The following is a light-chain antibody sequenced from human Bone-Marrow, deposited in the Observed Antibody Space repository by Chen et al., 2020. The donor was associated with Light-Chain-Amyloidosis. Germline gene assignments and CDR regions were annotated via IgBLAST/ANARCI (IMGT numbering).Light chain of an antibody. CDR3: LQYGTSPPRT. Sequence: EIVLTQSHGTLSLSPGERATLSCRASQSISSSHLSWYQQKPGQAPRLVIYGASTRATGTPDRFSGSGSGTDFTLTISRLEPEDSAVYFCLQYGTSPPRTFGQGTTVEIK. V-gene: IGKV3-20*01. CDR2: GAS. CDR1: QSISSSH. J-gene: IGKJ1*01.